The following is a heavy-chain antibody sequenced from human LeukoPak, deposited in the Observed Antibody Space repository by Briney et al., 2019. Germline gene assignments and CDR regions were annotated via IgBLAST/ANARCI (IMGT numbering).Heavy chain of an antibody. J-gene: IGHJ4*02. V-gene: IGHV1-2*02. CDR1: GNTLTAYY. CDR3: ARDHIPGIAVAGTLDN. D-gene: IGHD6-19*01. Sequence: ASVKVSCKASGNTLTAYYMHWVRQAPGQGLEWMGWINPHSGGTNYAQKFQGRVTMTRDTSISTAYMELTRLRPDDTAVYYCARDHIPGIAVAGTLDNWGQGTLVTVSS. CDR2: INPHSGGT.